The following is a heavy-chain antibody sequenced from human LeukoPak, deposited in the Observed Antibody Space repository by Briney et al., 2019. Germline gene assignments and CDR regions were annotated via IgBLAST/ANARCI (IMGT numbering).Heavy chain of an antibody. D-gene: IGHD4-23*01. CDR3: ARGNSNFDS. J-gene: IGHJ4*02. Sequence: GGSLRLSCVASGFIFDDNGMSWVRQVPGKGPEWVSGIHRNDGGTIYADSVRGRFTISRDSAKRSLYLHMNSLRVEDTALYHCARGNSNFDSWGQGTLVTVSS. CDR1: GFIFDDNG. CDR2: IHRNDGGT. V-gene: IGHV3-20*01.